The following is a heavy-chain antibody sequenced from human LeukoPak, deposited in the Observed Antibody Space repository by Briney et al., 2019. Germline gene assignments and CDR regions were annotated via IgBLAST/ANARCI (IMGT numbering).Heavy chain of an antibody. Sequence: GRSLRLSCAASGFTFSSYGMHWVRQAPGKGLEWVAVIWYDGSNKYYADSVKGRFTISRDNSKNTLYLQMNSLRAEDTAVYYRARALTYSSGWSSYYYYYYGMDVWGQGTTVTVSS. D-gene: IGHD6-19*01. CDR2: IWYDGSNK. CDR1: GFTFSSYG. CDR3: ARALTYSSGWSSYYYYYYGMDV. J-gene: IGHJ6*02. V-gene: IGHV3-33*01.